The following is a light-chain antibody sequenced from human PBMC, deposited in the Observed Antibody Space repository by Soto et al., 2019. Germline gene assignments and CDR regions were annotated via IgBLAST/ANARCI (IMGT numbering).Light chain of an antibody. CDR3: QQYGSSPPLT. J-gene: IGKJ4*01. CDR1: QSVSSSY. Sequence: EIALTQSRGTLSLSPGEKATLSCLASQSVSSSYLAWYQQKPGQAPRLLIYGASSRATGIPDRFSGSGSGTDFTLTISRLEPEDFAVYYCQQYGSSPPLTFGGGTKVDIK. V-gene: IGKV3-20*01. CDR2: GAS.